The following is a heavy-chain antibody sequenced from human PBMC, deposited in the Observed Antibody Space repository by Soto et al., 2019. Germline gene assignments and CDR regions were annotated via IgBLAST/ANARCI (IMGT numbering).Heavy chain of an antibody. V-gene: IGHV3-23*01. CDR1: GFTFSSYA. D-gene: IGHD4-17*01. CDR2: ISGSGGST. CDR3: AKSHLLMTTVTPFDY. J-gene: IGHJ4*02. Sequence: EVQLLESGGGVVQPGGSLRLSCAASGFTFSSYAMSWVRQAPGKGLEWVSAISGSGGSTYYADSVKGRFTISRDNSKNTLYLQMNSLRAEDTAVYYCAKSHLLMTTVTPFDYWGQGTLVTVSS.